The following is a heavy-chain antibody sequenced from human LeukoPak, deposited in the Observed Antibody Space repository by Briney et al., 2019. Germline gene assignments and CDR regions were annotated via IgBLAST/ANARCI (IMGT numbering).Heavy chain of an antibody. J-gene: IGHJ5*02. Sequence: SEPLSLPCTVCGGSVSSGSYYGRCIRQPPGKGLEWSGYIYYWGSTNYNVSLKSRFTIYVDTSKNQFPLKLRSVPAADTAVYYCARGGYSYGTNWFDPWGQGTLVTVSS. V-gene: IGHV4-61*01. D-gene: IGHD5-18*01. CDR3: ARGGYSYGTNWFDP. CDR1: GGSVSSGSYY. CDR2: IYYWGST.